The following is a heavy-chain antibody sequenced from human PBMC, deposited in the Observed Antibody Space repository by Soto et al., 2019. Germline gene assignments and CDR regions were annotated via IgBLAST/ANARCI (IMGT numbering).Heavy chain of an antibody. J-gene: IGHJ6*02. CDR2: INPNSGGT. CDR3: AREDDLTMNSGLDV. Sequence: QVQLVQSGAEVKKPGASVKVSCKTSGYTFTAHCIHWVRQAPGQGLEWMGWINPNSGGTTYAEKFHARVTMTRDTSISTAYMELSGLTSDDTAVYYCAREDDLTMNSGLDVWGQGTTVTVSS. D-gene: IGHD3-22*01. CDR1: GYTFTAHC. V-gene: IGHV1-2*02.